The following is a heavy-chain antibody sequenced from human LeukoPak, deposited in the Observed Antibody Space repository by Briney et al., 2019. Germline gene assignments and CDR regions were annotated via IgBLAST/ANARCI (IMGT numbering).Heavy chain of an antibody. D-gene: IGHD3-22*01. CDR1: GYTFTGYY. CDR2: INPNSGGT. J-gene: IGHJ4*02. V-gene: IGHV1-2*02. Sequence: ASVKVSCKASGYTFTGYYMHWVRQAPGQGLEWMGWINPNSGGTNYAQKFQGRVTMTRDMSTSTVYMELSSLRSEDTAVYYCARGGYDSSGYYDYWGQGTLVTVSS. CDR3: ARGGYDSSGYYDY.